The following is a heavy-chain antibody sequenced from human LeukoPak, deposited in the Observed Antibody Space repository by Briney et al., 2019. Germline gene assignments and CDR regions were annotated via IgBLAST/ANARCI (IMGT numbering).Heavy chain of an antibody. J-gene: IGHJ3*02. D-gene: IGHD6-13*01. CDR3: ARGDVIAAAGTGAFDI. CDR2: IIPIFGTA. V-gene: IGHV1-69*05. Sequence: SVKVSCMASGGTFSSYAISWVRQAPGQGLEWMGGIIPIFGTANYAQKFQGRVTITTDESTSTAYMELSSLRSEDTAVYYCARGDVIAAAGTGAFDIWGQGTMVTVSS. CDR1: GGTFSSYA.